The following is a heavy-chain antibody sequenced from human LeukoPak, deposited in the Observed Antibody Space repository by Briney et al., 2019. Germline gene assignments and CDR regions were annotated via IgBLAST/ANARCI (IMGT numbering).Heavy chain of an antibody. Sequence: GRSLRLSCAASGFTFSSYGMHWVRQAPGKGLEWVAFIRYDGSNKYYADSVKGRFTISRDNSKNTLYLQMNSLRAEDTAVYYCAKDPHPYSGSYYFDYWGQGTLVTVSS. D-gene: IGHD1-26*01. CDR2: IRYDGSNK. CDR3: AKDPHPYSGSYYFDY. J-gene: IGHJ4*02. CDR1: GFTFSSYG. V-gene: IGHV3-30*02.